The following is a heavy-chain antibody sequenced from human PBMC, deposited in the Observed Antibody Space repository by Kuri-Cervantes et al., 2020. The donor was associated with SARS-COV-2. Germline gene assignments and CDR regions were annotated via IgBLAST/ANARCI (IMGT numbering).Heavy chain of an antibody. V-gene: IGHV1-69*04. Sequence: SVKVSCKASGGTFSSYAISWVRQAPGQGLEWMGRIIPILGTANYAQKFQGRVTMTRDTSISTAYMELSRLRSDDTAVYYCARGRGIQWDAFDIWGQGTMVTVSS. J-gene: IGHJ3*02. CDR3: ARGRGIQWDAFDI. CDR1: GGTFSSYA. CDR2: IIPILGTA. D-gene: IGHD5-12*01.